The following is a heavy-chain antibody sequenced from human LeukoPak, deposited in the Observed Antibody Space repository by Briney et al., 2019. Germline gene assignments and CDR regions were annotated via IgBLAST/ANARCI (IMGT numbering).Heavy chain of an antibody. CDR1: GYTLTELS. D-gene: IGHD3-10*01. Sequence: ASVKVSCMVSGYTLTELSMHWVRQAPGKGLEWRGGFDPEDGETIYAQKFQGRVTMTEDTSTDTAYMELSSLRSEDTAVYYCATGNYYGSGSYGSSYFDYWGQGTLVTVSS. CDR3: ATGNYYGSGSYGSSYFDY. J-gene: IGHJ4*02. CDR2: FDPEDGET. V-gene: IGHV1-24*01.